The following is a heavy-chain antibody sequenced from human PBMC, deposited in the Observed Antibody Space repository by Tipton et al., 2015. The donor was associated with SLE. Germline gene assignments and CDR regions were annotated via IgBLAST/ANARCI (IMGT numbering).Heavy chain of an antibody. CDR1: GYSFTNYW. Sequence: QLVQSGPEVRKAGESLKISCKGSGYSFTNYWIGWVRQMPGKDLEWMGIIYPGDSDTRYSPSFQGQVSISVDKSISTTYLQWSSLKASDTAMYFCARLLGSETYVEERGMDVWCQGTAVTVSS. D-gene: IGHD3-10*02. J-gene: IGHJ6*02. V-gene: IGHV5-51*03. CDR3: ARLLGSETYVEERGMDV. CDR2: IYPGDSDT.